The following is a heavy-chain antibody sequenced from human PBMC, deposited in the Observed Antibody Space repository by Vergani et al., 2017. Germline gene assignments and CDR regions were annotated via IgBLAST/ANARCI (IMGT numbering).Heavy chain of an antibody. D-gene: IGHD3-10*01. CDR2: ISAYNGNP. CDR1: GYTFTSYG. J-gene: IGHJ6*02. V-gene: IGHV1-18*01. CDR3: ARDRNYYYGTGSYRMDV. Sequence: QVQLVQSGAEVKKPGASVKVSCKASGYTFTSYGINWVRQAPGQGLEWMGWISAYNGNPNYAQKLQGRVTMTTDTSTSTAYMELRSLRSDDTAVYYCARDRNYYYGTGSYRMDVWGQGTTVTVSS.